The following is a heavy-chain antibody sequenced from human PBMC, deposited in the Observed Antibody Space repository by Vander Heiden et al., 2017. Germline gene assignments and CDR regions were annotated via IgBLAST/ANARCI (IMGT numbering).Heavy chain of an antibody. J-gene: IGHJ4*02. CDR1: GFTFSSYW. D-gene: IGHD3-16*01. V-gene: IGHV3-7*01. CDR2: IKQDGSEK. CDR3: ALLRGAMAG. Sequence: EVQLVESGGGLVKPGGSLRLSCAAPGFTFSSYWMSWVRQAPGKGLEWVANIKQDGSEKYYVDSVKGRFTISRDNAKNSLYLQMNSLRAEDTAVYYCALLRGAMAGWGQGTLVTVSS.